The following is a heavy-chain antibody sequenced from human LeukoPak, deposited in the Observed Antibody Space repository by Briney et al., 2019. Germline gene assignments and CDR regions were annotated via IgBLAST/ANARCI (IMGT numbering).Heavy chain of an antibody. Sequence: GGSLRLSCAASGFTFSSYGMHWVRQAPGKGLEWVAVISYDGSNKYYADSVKGRFTISRDNSKNTLYLQMNSLRAEDTAVYYCANDGPVVPAADYYYYGMDVWGQGTTVTVSS. J-gene: IGHJ6*02. CDR2: ISYDGSNK. CDR1: GFTFSSYG. CDR3: ANDGPVVPAADYYYYGMDV. V-gene: IGHV3-30*18. D-gene: IGHD2-2*01.